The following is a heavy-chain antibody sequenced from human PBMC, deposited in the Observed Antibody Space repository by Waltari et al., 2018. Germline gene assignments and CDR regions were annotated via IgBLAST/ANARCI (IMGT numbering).Heavy chain of an antibody. D-gene: IGHD6-6*01. Sequence: QVSLVEPGGGLVQLGLSLSLSCAASGFTCSSYALLCVRQAPGKGLEWVAVISNDGSNKYYADSVKGRYTISSHNSKNAPYLQTNSLRAEETAVYYGARSSSGGAPDYWGQGTMVTVSS. CDR2: ISNDGSNK. V-gene: IGHV3-30-3*01. CDR1: GFTCSSYA. J-gene: IGHJ4*01. CDR3: ARSSSGGAPDY.